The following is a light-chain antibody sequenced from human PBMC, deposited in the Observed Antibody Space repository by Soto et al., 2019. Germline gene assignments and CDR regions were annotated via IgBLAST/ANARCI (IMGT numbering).Light chain of an antibody. J-gene: IGKJ4*01. CDR1: QNIGRY. CDR2: DVS. CDR3: QQRMSWPLT. V-gene: IGKV3-11*01. Sequence: EIVLTQSPATLSLSPVERATLSYRASQNIGRYLAWYQQTPGQVPRLLIYDVSDRATGIPARFSGSGSGTDFTLTISSLEPEDFAVYFCQQRMSWPLTFGGGTKVESK.